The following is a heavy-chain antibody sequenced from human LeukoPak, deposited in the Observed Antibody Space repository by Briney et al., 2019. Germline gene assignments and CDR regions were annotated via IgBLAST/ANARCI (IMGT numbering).Heavy chain of an antibody. CDR2: IRSSSSYK. CDR3: ARDQTDFGPDY. J-gene: IGHJ4*02. CDR1: GFTFSTYP. V-gene: IGHV3-21*01. D-gene: IGHD3-10*01. Sequence: GESLRLSCAASGFTFSTYPMNWVRQAPGKGLEWVSSIRSSSSYKYYADSVKGRFTISRDNAKNSLYLQMNSLRAEDTAVYYCARDQTDFGPDYWGQGTLVTVSS.